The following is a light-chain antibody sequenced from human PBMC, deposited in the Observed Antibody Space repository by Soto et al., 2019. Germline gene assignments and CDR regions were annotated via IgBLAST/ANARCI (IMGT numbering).Light chain of an antibody. CDR2: DVS. V-gene: IGKV1-13*02. CDR3: QQFKIYPIT. Sequence: AIQVTQSPSSLSASVGDRVTITCRASQDIRGALAWYQQKPGKAPKLLIYDVSTVQSGVPSRFSGRGSGPEFTLTIPSLKHEDFATYYCQQFKIYPITFGQGTRLDI. CDR1: QDIRGA. J-gene: IGKJ5*01.